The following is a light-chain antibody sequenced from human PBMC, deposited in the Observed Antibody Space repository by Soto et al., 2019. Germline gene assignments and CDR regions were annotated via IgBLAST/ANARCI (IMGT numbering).Light chain of an antibody. Sequence: DIQMTQSPSTLSASVGDRVAITCRASQSISIWLAWYQQKQGKAPKLLIYKAPSLESGVPSRFSGSGSGTEFTLTISSLQPDDFATYYCQQYNDYSWTFGQGTKVEIK. J-gene: IGKJ1*01. V-gene: IGKV1-5*03. CDR2: KAP. CDR1: QSISIW. CDR3: QQYNDYSWT.